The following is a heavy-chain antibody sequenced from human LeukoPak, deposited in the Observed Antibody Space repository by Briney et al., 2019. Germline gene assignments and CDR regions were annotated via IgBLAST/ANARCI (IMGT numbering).Heavy chain of an antibody. CDR1: GYTFTNYA. CDR2: VNAGNGNT. J-gene: IGHJ3*02. Sequence: ASVKVSCKASGYTFTNYAMHWVRQAPGQRLEWMGWVNAGNGNTKYSQKFQGRVTMTRDTSTSTVYMELSSLRSEDTAVYYCARDVRDSSGYDAFDIWGQGTMVTVSS. V-gene: IGHV1-3*01. D-gene: IGHD3-22*01. CDR3: ARDVRDSSGYDAFDI.